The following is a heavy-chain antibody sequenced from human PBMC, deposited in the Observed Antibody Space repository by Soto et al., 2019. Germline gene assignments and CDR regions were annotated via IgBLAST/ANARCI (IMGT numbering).Heavy chain of an antibody. CDR3: ARHRPMAVFDS. Sequence: QLQLQESGPGLVKPSETLSLTCSVSGDSIRTSTYCWGWIRQAPGKGLEWIGSVYYTGSPFYNPSLKSRVTMSAGTSENQFSLQLRSVTAADTATYYCARHRPMAVFDSWGQGTLVTVSS. V-gene: IGHV4-39*01. D-gene: IGHD2-8*01. CDR2: VYYTGSP. J-gene: IGHJ4*02. CDR1: GDSIRTSTYC.